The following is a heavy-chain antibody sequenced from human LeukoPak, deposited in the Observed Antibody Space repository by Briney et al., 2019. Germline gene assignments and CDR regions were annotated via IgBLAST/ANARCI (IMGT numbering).Heavy chain of an antibody. CDR3: ACGTMDAFDI. J-gene: IGHJ3*02. V-gene: IGHV4-59*01. D-gene: IGHD1-26*01. Sequence: MASETLSLTCTVSGGSISSYYWSWIRQPPGKGLEWIGYIYYSGSTNYNPSLKSRVTISVDTSKNQFSLKLSSVTAADTAVYYCACGTMDAFDIWGQGTMVTVSS. CDR1: GGSISSYY. CDR2: IYYSGST.